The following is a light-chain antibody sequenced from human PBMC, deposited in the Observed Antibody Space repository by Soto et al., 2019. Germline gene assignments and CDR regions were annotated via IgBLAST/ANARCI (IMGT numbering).Light chain of an antibody. CDR2: SNN. CDR1: SSNIGSNT. J-gene: IGLJ1*01. CDR3: AAWDDSLNGLYV. V-gene: IGLV1-44*01. Sequence: QSVLTQPPSASGTPGQRVTISCSGSSSNIGSNTVNWYQQLPGTAPKLLIYSNNQRPSGVPDRFSGSKSGTSASLAISGLQSEVEADNYCAAWDDSLNGLYVFGTGTKVTVL.